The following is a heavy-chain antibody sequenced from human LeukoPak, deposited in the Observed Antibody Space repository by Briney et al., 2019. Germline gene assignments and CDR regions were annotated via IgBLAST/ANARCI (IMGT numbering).Heavy chain of an antibody. CDR1: GGSISGYY. CDR2: INHSGST. Sequence: KASEILSLTCTVSGGSISGYYWSWIRQPPGKGLEWIGEINHSGSTNYNPSLKSRVTISVDTSKNQFSLKLSSVTAADTAVYYCARGFWSVSSGWYYFDYWGQGTLVTVSS. V-gene: IGHV4-34*01. J-gene: IGHJ4*02. CDR3: ARGFWSVSSGWYYFDY. D-gene: IGHD6-19*01.